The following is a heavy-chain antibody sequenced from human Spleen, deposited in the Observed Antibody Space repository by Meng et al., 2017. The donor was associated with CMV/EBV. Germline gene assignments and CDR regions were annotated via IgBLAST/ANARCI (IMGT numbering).Heavy chain of an antibody. Sequence: GYYWNWIRQPPGKGLEWIGEINHSGSTNYNPSLKSRVTISVDTSKNQFSLKLSSVTAADTAVYYCARGPGGYCSSTSCPHSLYYFDYWSQGTLVTVSS. CDR2: INHSGST. D-gene: IGHD2-2*01. V-gene: IGHV4-34*01. CDR3: ARGPGGYCSSTSCPHSLYYFDY. CDR1: GYY. J-gene: IGHJ4*02.